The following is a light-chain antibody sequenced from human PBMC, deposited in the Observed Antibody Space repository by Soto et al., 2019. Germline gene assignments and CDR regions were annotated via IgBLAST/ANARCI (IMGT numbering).Light chain of an antibody. Sequence: ESVFTESPGPPSLSPGERATLSCRASQTFSSIYLAWYQQKPGQAPRLLIYGASSRATGIPDRFSGSGSGTDFTLTISRLEPEDFAVYYCHQYVSWTFGQGTKVDIK. CDR3: HQYVSWT. CDR2: GAS. CDR1: QTFSSIY. J-gene: IGKJ1*01. V-gene: IGKV3-20*01.